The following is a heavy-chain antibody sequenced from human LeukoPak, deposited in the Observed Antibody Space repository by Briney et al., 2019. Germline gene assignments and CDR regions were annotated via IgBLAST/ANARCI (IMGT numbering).Heavy chain of an antibody. CDR1: GFTFSSND. D-gene: IGHD4-17*01. CDR2: IMYDGSDK. V-gene: IGHV3-30*02. Sequence: GGSLRLSCAASGFTFSSNDMNWVRQAPGKGLEWVAFIMYDGSDKYYADSVEGRFTISRDNSKNTLFLQMNSLRTEDTAVYYCAKNSLSSRLRYFDYWGQGTLVTVSS. CDR3: AKNSLSSRLRYFDY. J-gene: IGHJ4*02.